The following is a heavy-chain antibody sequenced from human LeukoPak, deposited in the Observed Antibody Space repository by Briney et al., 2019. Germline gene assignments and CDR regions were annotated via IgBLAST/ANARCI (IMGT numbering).Heavy chain of an antibody. CDR1: GGSISSYY. CDR3: ARGRVSEN. Sequence: SETLSLTCTVSGGSISSYYWSWIRQPPGKGLEWIGNIYYSGSTNYNPSLKSRVTISVDTSKNQFSLKLSSVTAADTAVYYCARGRVSENWGQGTLVTVSS. V-gene: IGHV4-59*12. J-gene: IGHJ4*02. D-gene: IGHD2-8*01. CDR2: IYYSGST.